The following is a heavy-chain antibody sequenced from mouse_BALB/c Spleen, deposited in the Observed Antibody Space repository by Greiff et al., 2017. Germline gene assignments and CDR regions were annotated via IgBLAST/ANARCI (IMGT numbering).Heavy chain of an antibody. CDR3: ARGDGNYDYYAMDY. Sequence: DVKLVESGGGLVQPGGSRKLSCAASGFTFSSFGMHWVRQAPEKGLEWVAYISSGSSTIYYADTVKGRFTISRDNPKNTLFLQMTSLRSEDTAMYYCARGDGNYDYYAMDYWGQGTSVTVSS. V-gene: IGHV5-17*02. CDR1: GFTFSSFG. D-gene: IGHD2-1*01. CDR2: ISSGSSTI. J-gene: IGHJ4*01.